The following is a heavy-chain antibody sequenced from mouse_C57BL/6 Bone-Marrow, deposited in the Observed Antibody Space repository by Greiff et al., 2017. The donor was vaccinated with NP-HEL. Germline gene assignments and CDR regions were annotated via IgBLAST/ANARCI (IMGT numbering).Heavy chain of an antibody. CDR2: IDPETGGT. CDR1: GYTFTDYE. V-gene: IGHV1-15*01. D-gene: IGHD3-3*01. CDR3: TRAGQTFDY. J-gene: IGHJ2*01. Sequence: QVQLKQSGAELVRPGASVTLSCKASGYTFTDYEMHWVKQTPVHGLEWIGAIDPETGGTAYNQKFTGKAILTADKSSSTAYMELRSLTSEDSAVYYCTRAGQTFDYWGQGTTLTVSA.